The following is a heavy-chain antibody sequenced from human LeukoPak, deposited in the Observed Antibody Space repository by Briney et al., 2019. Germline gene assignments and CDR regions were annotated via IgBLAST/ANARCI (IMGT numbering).Heavy chain of an antibody. CDR1: GYTFTIYG. Sequence: ASVKVSFKASGYTFTIYGISWVRQAPGQGRERMGWISAYNGNTNYAQKLQGRVTMTTDTSTSTAYMELRSLRSDDTAVYYCARDFKTTYCSGGSCLYSYGRGFDYWGQGTLVTVSS. CDR3: ARDFKTTYCSGGSCLYSYGRGFDY. V-gene: IGHV1-18*01. CDR2: ISAYNGNT. D-gene: IGHD2-15*01. J-gene: IGHJ4*02.